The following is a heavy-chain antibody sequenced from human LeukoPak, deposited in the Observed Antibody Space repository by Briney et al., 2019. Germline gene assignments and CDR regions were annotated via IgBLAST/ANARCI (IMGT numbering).Heavy chain of an antibody. D-gene: IGHD6-6*01. Sequence: GGSLRLSCAASGFTFSDFGMHWVRQTPGKGLVWVSRISSDGSSTSYADSVKGRFTISSDNAKNTLYLQMNSLRAEDTAVYYCARADSSSSPFDYWGQGTLVTVSS. CDR3: ARADSSSSPFDY. V-gene: IGHV3-74*01. CDR2: ISSDGSST. CDR1: GFTFSDFG. J-gene: IGHJ4*02.